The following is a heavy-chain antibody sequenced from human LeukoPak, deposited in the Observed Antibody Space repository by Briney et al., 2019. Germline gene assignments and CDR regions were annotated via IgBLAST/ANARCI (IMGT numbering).Heavy chain of an antibody. CDR3: AREGPHSSRYYYYGMDV. D-gene: IGHD2-21*01. J-gene: IGHJ6*02. CDR2: IHSGDST. CDR1: GFTVSNNY. Sequence: GGSLGPSCAASGFTVSNNYMTWVRQAPGKGLEWVSVIHSGDSTYYADSVKGRFTISRDNSKNTLYLQMNSLRAEDTAVYYCAREGPHSSRYYYYGMDVWGQGTTVTVSS. V-gene: IGHV3-53*01.